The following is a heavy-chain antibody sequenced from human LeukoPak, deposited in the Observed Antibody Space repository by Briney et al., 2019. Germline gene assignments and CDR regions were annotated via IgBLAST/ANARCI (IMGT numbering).Heavy chain of an antibody. D-gene: IGHD3-10*01. CDR3: AKVEGATWYEESEYYFDY. CDR1: GFMFSSYA. V-gene: IGHV3-23*01. Sequence: GGSLRLSCAASGFMFSSYAMSWVRQAPGKGLDWVSAICGSGDSTYYAHSVKGRFTISTDNSENTLYLQMNSLRVEDTAIYYCAKVEGATWYEESEYYFDYWVQGTLVTVSS. CDR2: ICGSGDST. J-gene: IGHJ4*02.